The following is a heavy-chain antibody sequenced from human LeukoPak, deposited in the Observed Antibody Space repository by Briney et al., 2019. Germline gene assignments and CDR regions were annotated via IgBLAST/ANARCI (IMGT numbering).Heavy chain of an antibody. CDR3: AKHVFWVLWFGDPGDYYDY. D-gene: IGHD3-10*01. J-gene: IGHJ4*02. V-gene: IGHV4-59*08. CDR2: IYYSGST. CDR1: GGSISSYY. Sequence: SETLSLTCTVSGGSISSYYWSWIRQPPGKGLERMGYIYYSGSTNYNPSLKSRVTISVDTSKNQFSLNLGAVTAADTAAYYCAKHVFWVLWFGDPGDYYDYRGQGTLVSVSS.